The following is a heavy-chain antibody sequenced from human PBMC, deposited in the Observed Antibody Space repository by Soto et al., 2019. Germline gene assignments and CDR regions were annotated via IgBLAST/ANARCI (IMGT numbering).Heavy chain of an antibody. CDR2: ITGSGGGT. CDR3: AKRPLTAAGFDY. J-gene: IGHJ4*02. D-gene: IGHD6-13*01. Sequence: EVQLLESGGGLVQPGGSLRLSCAASGFTFSNYAMTWVRQAPGKGLEWVSVITGSGGGTYFVDYVEGRFTISRDNSKNTVYLQMNSLRAEDTAVYYCAKRPLTAAGFDYWGQGTLVTVSS. V-gene: IGHV3-23*01. CDR1: GFTFSNYA.